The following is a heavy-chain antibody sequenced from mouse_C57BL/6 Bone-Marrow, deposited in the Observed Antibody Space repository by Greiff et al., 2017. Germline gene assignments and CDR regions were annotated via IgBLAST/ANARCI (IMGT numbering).Heavy chain of an antibody. CDR2: IYPGSGNT. Sequence: VKLMESGAELVRPGASVKLSCKASGYTFTDYYINWVKQRPGQGLEWIARIYPGSGNTYYNEKFKGKATLTAEKSSSTAYMQLSSLTSEDSAVYFCAILLYYFDYWGQGTTLTVSS. J-gene: IGHJ2*01. V-gene: IGHV1-76*01. CDR3: AILLYYFDY. CDR1: GYTFTDYY.